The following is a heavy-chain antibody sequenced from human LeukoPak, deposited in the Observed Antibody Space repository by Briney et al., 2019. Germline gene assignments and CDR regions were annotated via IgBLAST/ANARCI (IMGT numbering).Heavy chain of an antibody. V-gene: IGHV3-21*01. J-gene: IGHJ6*02. CDR3: AGSIVGATTDGMDV. CDR1: GFTFNRYW. D-gene: IGHD1-26*01. CDR2: ISSSSSYI. Sequence: PGGSLRLSCAASGFTFNRYWMHWVRQAPGKGLEWVSSISSSSSYIYYADSVKGRFTISRDNAKNSLYLQMNSLRAEDTAVYYCAGSIVGATTDGMDVWGQGTTVTVSS.